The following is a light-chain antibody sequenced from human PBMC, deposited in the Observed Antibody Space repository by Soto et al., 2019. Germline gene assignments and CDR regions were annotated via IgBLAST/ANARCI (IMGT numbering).Light chain of an antibody. V-gene: IGKV1-27*01. J-gene: IGKJ5*01. CDR1: QVISTY. CDR3: QNYNIVPIT. Sequence: DIQMTQSPSSLSASVGDRVTFTCRASQVISTYVAWYQQKPGKVPKLLIYGASTLQSGVPSRFSGSGSGTDFTLTISSLQPEDVATYHCQNYNIVPITFGQGTRLEIK. CDR2: GAS.